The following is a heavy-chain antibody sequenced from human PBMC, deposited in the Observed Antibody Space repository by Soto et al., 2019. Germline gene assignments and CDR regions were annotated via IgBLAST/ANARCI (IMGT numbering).Heavy chain of an antibody. V-gene: IGHV3-33*01. D-gene: IGHD2-2*01. Sequence: GGSLRLSCAASGLTFSSYGMHWVRQAPGKGLEWVAVIWYDGSNKYYADSVKGRFTISRDNSKNTLYLQMNSLRAEDTAVYYCARDIVVVPAATRKAYYYYYYYMDVWGKGTTVTVSS. CDR1: GLTFSSYG. CDR3: ARDIVVVPAATRKAYYYYYYYMDV. CDR2: IWYDGSNK. J-gene: IGHJ6*03.